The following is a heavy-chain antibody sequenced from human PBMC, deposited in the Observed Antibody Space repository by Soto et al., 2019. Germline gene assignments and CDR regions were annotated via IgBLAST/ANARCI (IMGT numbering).Heavy chain of an antibody. V-gene: IGHV5-10-1*01. Sequence: PGESLKISCKGSGYSFAGYWITWVRQKQGKGLEWMGRIDPSDSQTYYSPSFRGHVTISVTKSITTVFLQWSSLRASDTAMYYCARQIYDSDTGPNFQYYFDSWGQGTPVTV. J-gene: IGHJ4*02. CDR1: GYSFAGYW. CDR3: ARQIYDSDTGPNFQYYFDS. CDR2: IDPSDSQT. D-gene: IGHD3-22*01.